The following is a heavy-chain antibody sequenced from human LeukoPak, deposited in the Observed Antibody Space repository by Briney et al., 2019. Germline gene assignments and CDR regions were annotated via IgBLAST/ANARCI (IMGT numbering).Heavy chain of an antibody. CDR2: IYHSGST. J-gene: IGHJ4*02. V-gene: IGHV4-30-2*01. Sequence: SETLSLTCAVSGGSISSGGYSWSWIRQPPGKGLEWIGYIYHSGSTYYNPSLKSRVTISVDRSKNQFSLKLSSVTAADTAVYYCATGGYYFDFWVQGTLVTVSS. CDR3: ATGGYYFDF. D-gene: IGHD3-10*01. CDR1: GGSISSGGYS.